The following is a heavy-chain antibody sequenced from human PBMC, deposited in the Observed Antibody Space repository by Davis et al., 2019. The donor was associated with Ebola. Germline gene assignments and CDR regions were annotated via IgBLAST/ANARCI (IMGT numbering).Heavy chain of an antibody. CDR1: GGSTSSSNW. CDR3: ARDRRFLDYYYNMDV. D-gene: IGHD3-3*01. CDR2: IYHSGST. Sequence: MPGGSLRFSCAVSGGSTSSSNWWSWVRQPPGKGLEWIGEIYHSGSTNYNSPLKSRFTISLNKSKNQFSLKLSSVTAADTAVYYCARDRRFLDYYYNMDVWGKGTTVTVSS. J-gene: IGHJ6*03. V-gene: IGHV4-4*02.